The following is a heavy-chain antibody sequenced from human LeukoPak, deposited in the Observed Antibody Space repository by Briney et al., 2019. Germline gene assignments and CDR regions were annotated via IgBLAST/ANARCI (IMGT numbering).Heavy chain of an antibody. J-gene: IGHJ6*02. D-gene: IGHD2-2*01. Sequence: ASVKVSCKASGYTFTGYYMHWVRQAPGQGLEWMGWINPNSGGTNYAQKFQGWVTMTRDTSISTAYMELSRLRSDDTAVYYCARGGYCSSTSCYQGMDVWGQGTTVTVSS. CDR3: ARGGYCSSTSCYQGMDV. CDR1: GYTFTGYY. CDR2: INPNSGGT. V-gene: IGHV1-2*04.